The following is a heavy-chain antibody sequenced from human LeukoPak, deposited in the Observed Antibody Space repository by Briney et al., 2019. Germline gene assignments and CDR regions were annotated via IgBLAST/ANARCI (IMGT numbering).Heavy chain of an antibody. CDR3: ASTAFDI. J-gene: IGHJ3*02. CDR2: INHSGST. CDR1: GGSFSGDY. V-gene: IGHV4-34*01. Sequence: PSETLSLTCADYGGSFSGDYWSWIRQPPGKGLEWIGEINHSGSTIYNPSLKSRVTISVDTSKNQFSLKLSSVTAADTAVYYCASTAFDIWGQGTMVTVSS.